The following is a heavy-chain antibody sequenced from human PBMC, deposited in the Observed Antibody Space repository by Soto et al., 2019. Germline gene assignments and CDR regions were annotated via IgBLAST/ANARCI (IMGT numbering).Heavy chain of an antibody. CDR3: ASGIQLWLRRINSGYSG. Sequence: QVQLVQSGAEVKKPESSVKVSCKAPGGTFSTYAISWVRQAPGQGLEWMGGIIPMCGTANYAQRFQDRATITADESTNTVYMELSSLRSEDTAVYFCASGIQLWLRRINSGYSGWGQGTLVTVSS. CDR2: IIPMCGTA. D-gene: IGHD5-18*01. V-gene: IGHV1-69*12. CDR1: GGTFSTYA. J-gene: IGHJ4*02.